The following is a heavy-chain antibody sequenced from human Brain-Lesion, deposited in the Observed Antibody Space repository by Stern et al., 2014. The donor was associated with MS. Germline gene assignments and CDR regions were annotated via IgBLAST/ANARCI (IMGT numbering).Heavy chain of an antibody. CDR1: GFTFSHHA. Sequence: QVHLVQSGGGVVQPGRSLRLSCAASGFTFSHHAMHRVRQAPGKGLEWVALISYDGSDKNDAPPVKGPFTISRDNSRNTRYLQMNSLRVDDTAVYYCARGGAVTTSDYYLDYWGQGSRVTGSS. CDR2: ISYDGSDK. J-gene: IGHJ4*02. V-gene: IGHV3-30*01. CDR3: ARGGAVTTSDYYLDY. D-gene: IGHD4-17*01.